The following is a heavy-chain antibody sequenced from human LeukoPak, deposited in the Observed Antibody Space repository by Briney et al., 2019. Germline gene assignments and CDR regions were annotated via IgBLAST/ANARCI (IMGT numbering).Heavy chain of an antibody. Sequence: SETLSLTCTVSGGSISSNSHYWGWIRQPPGKGLEWIGTIYYSGSTNYNPSLESRVTISVDTSKNQFSLRLRSVTATDTAVYYCARRERCSGGSCITAKIDCWGQGTLVTVSS. CDR2: IYYSGST. CDR1: GGSISSNSHY. CDR3: ARRERCSGGSCITAKIDC. J-gene: IGHJ4*02. V-gene: IGHV4-39*01. D-gene: IGHD2-15*01.